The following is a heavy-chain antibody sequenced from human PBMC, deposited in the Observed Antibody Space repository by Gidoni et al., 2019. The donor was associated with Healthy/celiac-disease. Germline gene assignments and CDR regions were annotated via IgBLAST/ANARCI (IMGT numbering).Heavy chain of an antibody. D-gene: IGHD3-10*01. CDR1: GYTFTGYY. CDR3: ARGLGEYYYGSGSYHYYYGMDV. J-gene: IGHJ6*02. V-gene: IGHV1-2*04. CDR2: INPNSGGT. Sequence: QVQLVPSGAEVKKPGASVKVSCKASGYTFTGYYMHWVRQAPGQGLEWMGWINPNSGGTNYAQKFQGWVTMTRDTSISTAYMELSRLRSDDTAVYYCARGLGEYYYGSGSYHYYYGMDVWGQGTTVTVSS.